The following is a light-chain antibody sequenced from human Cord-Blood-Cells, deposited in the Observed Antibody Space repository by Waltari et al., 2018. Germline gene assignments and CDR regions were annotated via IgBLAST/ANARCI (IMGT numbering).Light chain of an antibody. Sequence: EIVLTQSPATLSLSPGERATLSCRASQSVSSHLAWYQQKPGQAPRLLIYDASNRATGIPVRFSGSGSGTDFTLTISSLEPEDFAVYYCQQRSNWFLTFGGGTKVEIK. CDR2: DAS. CDR1: QSVSSH. CDR3: QQRSNWFLT. V-gene: IGKV3-11*01. J-gene: IGKJ4*01.